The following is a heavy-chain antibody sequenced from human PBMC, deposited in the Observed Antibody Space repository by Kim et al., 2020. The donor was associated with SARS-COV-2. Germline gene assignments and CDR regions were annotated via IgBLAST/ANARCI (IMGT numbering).Heavy chain of an antibody. D-gene: IGHD3-22*01. CDR3: AKRDYDADGYYYFDF. V-gene: IGHV4-59*13. CDR1: GVSISSNY. CDR2: IYDTGNT. Sequence: SETLSLTCNVSGVSISSNYWSWIRQAPGKWLEWIGYIYDTGNTKYNPSLKRRVTISADTSKNQFSLRLTSVTAADTAVYYCAKRDYDADGYYYFDFWGQGSLVTVSS. J-gene: IGHJ4*02.